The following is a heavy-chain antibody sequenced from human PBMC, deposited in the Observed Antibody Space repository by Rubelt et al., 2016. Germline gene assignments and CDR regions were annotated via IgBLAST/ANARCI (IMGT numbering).Heavy chain of an antibody. J-gene: IGHJ6*03. CDR3: ARWYSNRHYYYYYYMDV. Sequence: QLQLQESGPGPVKPSETLSLTCTVSGGSISSSSYYWGWIRQPPGKGLEWIGYSYYGGSTNYIPSLKGRVTISVDTSKNQFSLRCNSGPPAAPAVYYSARWYSNRHYYYYYYMDVWGRGTTVTVSS. D-gene: IGHD4-11*01. CDR2: SYYGGST. CDR1: GGSISSSSYY. V-gene: IGHV4-61*05.